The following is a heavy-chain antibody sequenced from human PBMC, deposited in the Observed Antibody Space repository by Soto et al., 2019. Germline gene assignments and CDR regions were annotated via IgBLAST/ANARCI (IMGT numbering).Heavy chain of an antibody. CDR2: ISGLVNSE. Sequence: GGSLRLSCAASGFTFRDFAMSWVRQAPGRGLEWVSTISGLVNSELYADSVRGRFTISRDNSKNTLYLQMNSLRAEDTALYYCAKDSGLPDFGIVMHAFDVWGLGTMVTVSS. J-gene: IGHJ3*01. CDR1: GFTFRDFA. CDR3: AKDSGLPDFGIVMHAFDV. D-gene: IGHD3-3*01. V-gene: IGHV3-23*01.